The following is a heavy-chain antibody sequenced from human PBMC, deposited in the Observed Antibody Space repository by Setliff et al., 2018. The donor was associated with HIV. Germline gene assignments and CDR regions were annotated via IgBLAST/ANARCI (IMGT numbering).Heavy chain of an antibody. CDR1: GASISSSSYY. J-gene: IGHJ6*03. V-gene: IGHV4-39*07. D-gene: IGHD3-10*01. CDR3: GRGEDYGSGTVYMDV. Sequence: SETLSLTCTVSGASISSSSYYWGWIRQPPGKGLEWIGSIYYSGSTYYNPSLKSRVTISVDTSKNQFSLNLNSVTAADSAVYYCGRGEDYGSGTVYMDVWGKGTTVTVSS. CDR2: IYYSGST.